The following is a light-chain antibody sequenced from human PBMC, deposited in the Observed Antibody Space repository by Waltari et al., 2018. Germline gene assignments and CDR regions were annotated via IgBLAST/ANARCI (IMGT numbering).Light chain of an antibody. J-gene: IGLJ2*01. CDR2: DVN. V-gene: IGLV2-14*03. CDR3: SSFTGSGVL. CDR1: SSAIGSYVY. Sequence: QSALTQPASVSGSPGQSITISCTGTSSAIGSYVYASWYQHHPGKAPKLLIYDVNNRPSGVSYRFSASKSGDTASLTISGLQAEDEADYYCSSFTGSGVLFGGGTKVTVL.